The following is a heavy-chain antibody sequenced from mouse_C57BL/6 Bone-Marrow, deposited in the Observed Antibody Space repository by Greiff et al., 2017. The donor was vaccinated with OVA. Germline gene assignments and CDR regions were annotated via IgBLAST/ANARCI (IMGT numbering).Heavy chain of an antibody. D-gene: IGHD1-1*01. CDR3: AASTGSSYDFAY. V-gene: IGHV14-3*01. J-gene: IGHJ3*01. CDR2: IDPANGNT. Sequence: VQLQQSVAELVRPGASVKLSCTASGFTIKNTYMHWVKQRPEQGLEWIGRIDPANGNTKYAPKFQGKATITADTSSNTAYLQLSSLTSEDTAIYYCAASTGSSYDFAYWGQGTLVTVSA. CDR1: GFTIKNTY.